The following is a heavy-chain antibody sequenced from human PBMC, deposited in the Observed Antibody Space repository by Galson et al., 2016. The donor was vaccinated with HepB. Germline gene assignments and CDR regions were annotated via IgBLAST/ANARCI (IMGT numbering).Heavy chain of an antibody. CDR2: ISYDGSRR. Sequence: SLRLSCAASGFTFSYHALHWVRQAPGKGLEWVSVISYDGSRRYYADSVKGRFTIYRDNSKNTLFLRMNSLTREDTAVYFCARDPDYNNSTGTFDYWGQGSLVTVSS. D-gene: IGHD3-9*01. CDR1: GFTFSYHA. CDR3: ARDPDYNNSTGTFDY. V-gene: IGHV3-30*04. J-gene: IGHJ4*02.